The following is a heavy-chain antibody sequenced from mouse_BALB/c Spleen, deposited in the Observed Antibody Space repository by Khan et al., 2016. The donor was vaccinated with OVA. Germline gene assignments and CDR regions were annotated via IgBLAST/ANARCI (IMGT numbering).Heavy chain of an antibody. CDR3: TRKQTGTWFAY. CDR1: GYRFSSYW. D-gene: IGHD1-3*01. V-gene: IGHV1-5*01. J-gene: IGHJ3*01. CDR2: IYPGSSDT. Sequence: VRLQQSGTVLARPGASVKMSCKASGYRFSSYWMHWVKQRPGQGLEWIGAIYPGSSDTSYHQKFKDKAKLTAVTSASTAYMELNSLTNEDSAVYYCTRKQTGTWFAYWGQGTLVTVSA.